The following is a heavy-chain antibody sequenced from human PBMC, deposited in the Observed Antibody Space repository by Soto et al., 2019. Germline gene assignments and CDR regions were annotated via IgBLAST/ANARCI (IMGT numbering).Heavy chain of an antibody. D-gene: IGHD3-22*01. CDR2: IKQDGSEK. CDR3: ARVAQKYYYDSPIDY. V-gene: IGHV3-7*05. J-gene: IGHJ4*02. Sequence: GGSLRLSCAASGFTFSSYWMSWVRQAPGKGLEWVANIKQDGSEKYYLDSVKGRFTISRDNAKNSLYLQMNSLRAEDTAVYYCARVAQKYYYDSPIDYWGQGTLVTVSS. CDR1: GFTFSSYW.